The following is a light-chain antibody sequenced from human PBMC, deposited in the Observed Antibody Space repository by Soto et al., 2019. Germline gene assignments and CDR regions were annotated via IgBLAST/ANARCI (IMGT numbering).Light chain of an antibody. V-gene: IGKV1-5*03. Sequence: DIQVTQSPSTLSASVGDRVTINCRASQNINDWLAWYQQKSGKAPKVLIYKASSLGSGVPSRFSGSGSGTEFTLTISSLQTEDFATYYCQQYGATSPWTFGQGTKVEIK. CDR2: KAS. CDR3: QQYGATSPWT. CDR1: QNINDW. J-gene: IGKJ1*01.